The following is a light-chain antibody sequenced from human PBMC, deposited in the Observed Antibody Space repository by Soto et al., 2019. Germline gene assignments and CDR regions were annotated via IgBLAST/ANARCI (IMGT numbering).Light chain of an antibody. CDR3: QYYGSSRT. V-gene: IGKV3-20*01. CDR2: GTF. CDR1: QCVSSNY. J-gene: IGKJ1*01. Sequence: DILFTQSQGTLPLSPGERATLSCRASQCVSSNYLAWCQQKSGQAPRLLLYGTFSRATGIPGRFSCSGSGTDFTLTISXLEPEDFAVYYCQYYGSSRTFGQGTKVDIK.